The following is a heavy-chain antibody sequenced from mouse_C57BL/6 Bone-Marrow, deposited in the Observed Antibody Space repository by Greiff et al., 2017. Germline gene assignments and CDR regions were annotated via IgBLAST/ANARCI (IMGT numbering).Heavy chain of an antibody. V-gene: IGHV7-3*01. CDR2: IRNKANGYTT. J-gene: IGHJ1*03. CDR1: GFSFTAYY. CDR3: ARYLLRYFDV. D-gene: IGHD2-1*01. Sequence: EVQVVESGGGLVQPGGSLSLSCAASGFSFTAYYISWVRQPPGQALKLLGFIRNKANGYTTEYTASVKGRFTISRDNSQSILYLQMNALRAEDSATYYCARYLLRYFDVWGTGTTVTVSS.